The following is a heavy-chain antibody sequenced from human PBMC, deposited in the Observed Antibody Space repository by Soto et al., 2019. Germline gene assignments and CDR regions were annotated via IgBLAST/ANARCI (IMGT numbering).Heavy chain of an antibody. CDR3: ARYSSPNWFDP. J-gene: IGHJ5*02. CDR2: IYYSGST. D-gene: IGHD6-13*01. CDR1: GGSISSGDYY. Sequence: QVQLQESGPGLVKPSQTLSLTCTVSGGSISSGDYYWSWIRQPPGKGLEWIGYIYYSGSTYYNPSLKSRVTISVDTSKRRCGRGGGCVAGGGGAGYYCARYSSPNWFDPWGQGTLVTVSS. V-gene: IGHV4-30-4*01.